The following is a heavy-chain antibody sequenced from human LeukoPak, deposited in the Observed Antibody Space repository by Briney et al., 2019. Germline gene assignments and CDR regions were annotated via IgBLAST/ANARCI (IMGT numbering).Heavy chain of an antibody. D-gene: IGHD4-17*01. CDR2: IDWDDDK. CDR3: ARIPTYGDYAYFDY. V-gene: IGHV2-70*04. Sequence: SGPALVKPTQTLTLTCTFSGFSLSTSGMRVSWIRQPPGKALEWLARIDWDDDKFYNTSLKTRLTISKDTSKNQVVLTMTNMDPVDTATYCCARIPTYGDYAYFDYWGQGTLVTVSS. CDR1: GFSLSTSGMR. J-gene: IGHJ4*02.